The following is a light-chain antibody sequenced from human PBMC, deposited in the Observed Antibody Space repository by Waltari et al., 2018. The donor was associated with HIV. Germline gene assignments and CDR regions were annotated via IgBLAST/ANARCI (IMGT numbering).Light chain of an antibody. CDR2: GAS. Sequence: EVVMAQSAATLPVSAGERATLSCRASPSVSSNLAWYQQKPGQAPRLRIYGASTRATGIPARFSCSGSGTDFTHSSSCLRSEDSAVYFCREYKNRPPWQFGQGTKVEIK. CDR1: PSVSSN. V-gene: IGKV3-15*01. J-gene: IGKJ1*01. CDR3: REYKNRPPWQ.